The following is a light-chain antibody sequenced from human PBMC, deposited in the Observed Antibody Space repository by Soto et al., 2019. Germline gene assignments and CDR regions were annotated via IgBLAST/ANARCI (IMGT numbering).Light chain of an antibody. CDR1: QGISTD. CDR3: QKYNSAPRT. CDR2: AAS. Sequence: DIQMTQSPSSLSASVGDRVTITCRASQGISTDLAWYQQKPGKVPKLLIYAASTLQSGVPSRFSGSGSGTDVTLTISSLQPEDVATYYCQKYNSAPRTFGQGTKVEIK. V-gene: IGKV1-27*01. J-gene: IGKJ1*01.